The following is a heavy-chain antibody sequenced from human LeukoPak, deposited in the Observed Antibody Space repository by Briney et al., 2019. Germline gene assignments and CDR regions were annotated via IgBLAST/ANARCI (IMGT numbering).Heavy chain of an antibody. D-gene: IGHD6-6*01. V-gene: IGHV3-48*02. CDR2: ISSSSSTI. CDR3: ARAYSSSSGRDAFDS. J-gene: IGHJ3*02. CDR1: GFTFNSCN. Sequence: GGPLRLSCAASGFTFNSCNMNWVRQAPGKGLEWVSYISSSSSTIYYADSVKGRFTISRDSAKTSLFLQMNSLRDEDTAVYYCARAYSSSSGRDAFDSWGLGTLVTVSS.